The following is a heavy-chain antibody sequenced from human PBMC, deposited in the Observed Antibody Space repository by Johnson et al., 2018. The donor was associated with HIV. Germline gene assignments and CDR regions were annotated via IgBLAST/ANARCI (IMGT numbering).Heavy chain of an antibody. CDR2: IYSGGST. V-gene: IGHV3-66*02. CDR1: GFTVSSNY. D-gene: IGHD3-22*01. J-gene: IGHJ3*02. Sequence: MLLVESGGGLIQPGGSLRLSCAASGFTVSSNYMSWVRQAPGKGLEWVSVIYSGGSTYYADSVKGRFTISRDNSKNTLYLQMNSLRAEDTAVYYCARVYYYDNKDGFDIWGQGTTVTVSS. CDR3: ARVYYYDNKDGFDI.